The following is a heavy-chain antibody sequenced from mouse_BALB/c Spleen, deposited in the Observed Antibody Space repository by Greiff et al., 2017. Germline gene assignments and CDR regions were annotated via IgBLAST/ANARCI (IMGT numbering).Heavy chain of an antibody. J-gene: IGHJ4*01. Sequence: VQLQQSGPELVKPGASVKMSCKASGYTFTSYVMHWVKQKPGQGLEWIGYINPYNDGTKYNEKFKGKATLTSDKSSSTAYMELSSLTSEDSAVYYCARSTTVVAPRAMDYWGQGTSVTVSS. D-gene: IGHD1-1*01. CDR3: ARSTTVVAPRAMDY. CDR1: GYTFTSYV. CDR2: INPYNDGT. V-gene: IGHV1-14*01.